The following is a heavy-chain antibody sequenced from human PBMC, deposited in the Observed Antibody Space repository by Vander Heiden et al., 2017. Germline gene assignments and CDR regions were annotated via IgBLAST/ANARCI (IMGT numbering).Heavy chain of an antibody. J-gene: IGHJ3*01. CDR2: ISSSSRFI. D-gene: IGHD4-4*01. CDR1: GFTFRTYT. V-gene: IGHV3-21*01. CDR3: ARTYGDYSAFDL. Sequence: EVQLVESGGGLVKPGGSLRLSCAASGFTFRTYTMNWVRQAPGKGLQGVSSISSSSRFIYYTDSLKGRFTISRDNAKNLLFLQMNSLRGDDTAVYYCARTYGDYSAFDLWGQGTVVAVSS.